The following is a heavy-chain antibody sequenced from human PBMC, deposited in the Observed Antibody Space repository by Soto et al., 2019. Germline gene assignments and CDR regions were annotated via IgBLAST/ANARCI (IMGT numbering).Heavy chain of an antibody. D-gene: IGHD3-10*01. Sequence: QVQLQESGPGLVKPSETLSLTCTVSGGSISSYYWSWIRQPPGKGLEWIGYIYYSGSTNYNPSLKSRINKSVNTSKNHITLKLNSMTAADTAVYYCARNNYGSGSTYFDYWGQGTLVTVSS. V-gene: IGHV4-59*08. CDR2: IYYSGST. J-gene: IGHJ4*02. CDR1: GGSISSYY. CDR3: ARNNYGSGSTYFDY.